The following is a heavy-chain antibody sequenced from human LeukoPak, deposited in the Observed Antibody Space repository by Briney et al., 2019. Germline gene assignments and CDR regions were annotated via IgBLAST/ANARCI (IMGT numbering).Heavy chain of an antibody. Sequence: GGSLRLSCAASGFTFRNAWMNWVRQAPGKGLEWVSSISSSSNYIHYADSLKGRFTISRDNANNSLYLQMNSLRAEDTAVYYCARVGTRADWGQGTLVTVSS. D-gene: IGHD1-1*01. V-gene: IGHV3-21*01. J-gene: IGHJ4*02. CDR1: GFTFRNAW. CDR3: ARVGTRAD. CDR2: ISSSSNYI.